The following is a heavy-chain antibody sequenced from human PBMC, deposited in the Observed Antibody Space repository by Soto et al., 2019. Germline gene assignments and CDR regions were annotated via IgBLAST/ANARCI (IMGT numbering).Heavy chain of an antibody. CDR3: ARLAPTGTTHSNYYYGMDV. D-gene: IGHD1-7*01. J-gene: IGHJ6*02. V-gene: IGHV1-18*04. CDR2: ISAYNGNT. CDR1: GYTFTGYG. Sequence: ASVKVSCKASGYTFTGYGISWVRQAPGQGLEWMGWISAYNGNTNHAQKLQGRVTMTTDTSTSTAYMELRSLRSDDTAVYYCARLAPTGTTHSNYYYGMDVWGQGTTVTVSS.